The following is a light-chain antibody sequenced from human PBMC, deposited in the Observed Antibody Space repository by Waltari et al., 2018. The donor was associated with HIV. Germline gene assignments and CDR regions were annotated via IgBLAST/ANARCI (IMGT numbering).Light chain of an antibody. CDR3: VVFFGGVRV. CDR1: DCPDTSHNF. J-gene: IGLJ3*02. CDR2: DST. V-gene: IGLV7-46*02. Sequence: QPAVTPDPSFSVSPGRTIRHPCGSSDCPDTSHNFAYWFQQKPGQKPKTLIYDSTVRHPWTRARFSGFRLGDKVVLSVVGAVAEDDDHYYCVVFFGGVRVFGGGTMVTV.